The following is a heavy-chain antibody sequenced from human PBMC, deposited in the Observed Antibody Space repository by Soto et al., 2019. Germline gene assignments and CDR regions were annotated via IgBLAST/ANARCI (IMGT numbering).Heavy chain of an antibody. CDR3: ARTETRGSXXHYFYGMDV. CDR1: GYSFTNYW. V-gene: IGHV5-51*01. D-gene: IGHD2-2*01. J-gene: IGHJ6*01. CDR2: IYPGDSDT. Sequence: PGESLKISCKGSGYSFTNYWCGWVRQMPGKGLEWMGIIYPGDSDTRYSPSFQGQVTISADRSISTAYLQWSSLKASDSAMYYCARTETRGSXXHYFYGMDVXXXGTTV.